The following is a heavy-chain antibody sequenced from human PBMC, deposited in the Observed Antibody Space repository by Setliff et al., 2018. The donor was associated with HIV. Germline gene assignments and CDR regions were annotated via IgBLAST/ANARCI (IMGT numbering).Heavy chain of an antibody. CDR2: IYSSGST. D-gene: IGHD3-22*01. CDR3: GGNGYYSIDY. J-gene: IGHJ4*02. CDR1: GGSISSGSYY. Sequence: SSETLSLTCTVSGGSISSGSYYWSWIRQPAGKGLEWIGHIYSSGSTNYNPSLKSRVTISADTSKNQFSLNLSSVTAADTAVYYCGGNGYYSIDYWGQGTLVTVSS. V-gene: IGHV4-61*09.